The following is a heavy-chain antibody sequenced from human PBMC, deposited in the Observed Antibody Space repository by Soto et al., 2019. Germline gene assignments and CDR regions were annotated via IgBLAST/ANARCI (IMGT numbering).Heavy chain of an antibody. CDR1: GYTFTSYA. D-gene: IGHD6-13*01. Sequence: ASVKVSCKASGYTFTSYAMHWVRQAPGQRLEWMGWINAGNGNTKYSQKFQGRVTITRDTSASTAYMELSSLRSEDTAVYYCARVVAAAVNGYYYYYMDVWGKGTTVTVSS. CDR3: ARVVAAAVNGYYYYYMDV. J-gene: IGHJ6*03. V-gene: IGHV1-3*01. CDR2: INAGNGNT.